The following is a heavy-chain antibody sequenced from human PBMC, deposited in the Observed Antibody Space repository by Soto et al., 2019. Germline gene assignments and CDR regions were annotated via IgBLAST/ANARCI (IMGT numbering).Heavy chain of an antibody. CDR1: GFTFSSYS. Sequence: EVQLVESGGGLVQPGGSLRLSCAASGFTFSSYSMNWVRQAPGKGLEWVSYISSSSSTIYYADSVKGRFTISRDNSKNSRCLQMNSLRDEDTAVYYCARDSPSHSAGLAHTDYWGEGTLVTVSS. CDR2: ISSSSSTI. D-gene: IGHD6-25*01. J-gene: IGHJ4*02. CDR3: ARDSPSHSAGLAHTDY. V-gene: IGHV3-48*02.